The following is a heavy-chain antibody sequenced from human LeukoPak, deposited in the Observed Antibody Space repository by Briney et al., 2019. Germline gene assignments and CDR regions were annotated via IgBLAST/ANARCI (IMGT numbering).Heavy chain of an antibody. D-gene: IGHD3-10*01. CDR3: AREALLWFGEFNWFDP. V-gene: IGHV4-34*01. CDR1: GGSFSGYY. J-gene: IGHJ5*02. Sequence: PSETLSLTCAVYGGSFSGYYWSWIRQPPGKGLEWIAEINHSGSTNYNPSLKSRVTISVDTSKNQFSLKLSSVTAADTAVYYCAREALLWFGEFNWFDPWGQGTLVTVSS. CDR2: INHSGST.